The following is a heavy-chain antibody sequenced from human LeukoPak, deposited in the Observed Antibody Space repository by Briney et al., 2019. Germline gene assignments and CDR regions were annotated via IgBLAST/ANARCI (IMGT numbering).Heavy chain of an antibody. CDR3: AKYLAGGWSYIDY. CDR2: VYYSGST. Sequence: SETLSLTCTVSGGSISGYFWSWVRQPPGKGLEWIADVYYSGSTNYNPSLKSRVAISVDTSKNQFSLRLSSVTAADTAVYYCAKYLAGGWSYIDYWGQGTLVTVSS. CDR1: GGSISGYF. D-gene: IGHD6-19*01. J-gene: IGHJ4*02. V-gene: IGHV4-59*08.